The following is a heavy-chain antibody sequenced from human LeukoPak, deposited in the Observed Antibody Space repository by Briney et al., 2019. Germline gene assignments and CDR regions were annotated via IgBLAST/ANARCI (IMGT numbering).Heavy chain of an antibody. CDR3: ARVSDCSSTSCHYLSRNYYYYYGMDV. Sequence: SETLSLTCAVYGGSFSGYHWSWIRQPPGKGLEWLGEINHNGSTNYNPSLKSRVTISVDTSKNQFSLKLSSVTAADTAVYYCARVSDCSSTSCHYLSRNYYYYYGMDVWGQGTTVTVSS. J-gene: IGHJ6*02. V-gene: IGHV4-34*01. CDR1: GGSFSGYH. D-gene: IGHD2-2*01. CDR2: INHNGST.